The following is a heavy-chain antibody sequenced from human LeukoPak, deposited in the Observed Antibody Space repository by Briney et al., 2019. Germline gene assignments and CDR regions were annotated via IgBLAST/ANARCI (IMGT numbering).Heavy chain of an antibody. CDR2: ISSSWTHI. J-gene: IGHJ6*03. Sequence: PGGSLRLSCAASGFTFSSYSMNWVRQAPGKGLEWVSSISSSWTHIYYADSVKGRFITSRDNAKNSLYLQMNSLRAEDTAVYYCARDQGPFYYYMDVWGKGTTVTVSS. CDR1: GFTFSSYS. V-gene: IGHV3-21*01. CDR3: ARDQGPFYYYMDV.